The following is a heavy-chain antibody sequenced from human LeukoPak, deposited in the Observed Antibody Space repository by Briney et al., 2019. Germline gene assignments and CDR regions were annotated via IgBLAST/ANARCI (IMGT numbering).Heavy chain of an antibody. CDR3: AREVAGTQSTLQLAPNVNWFDP. CDR1: GYTFTSYY. CDR2: INPSSGST. J-gene: IGHJ5*02. D-gene: IGHD6-19*01. V-gene: IGHV1-46*01. Sequence: ASVKVSCKASGYTFTSYYMHWVRQAPGQGLEWLGIINPSSGSTSYAQKFQGRVTMTRDTSTSTVYMELSSLRSEDTAVYYCAREVAGTQSTLQLAPNVNWFDPWGQGTLVTVSS.